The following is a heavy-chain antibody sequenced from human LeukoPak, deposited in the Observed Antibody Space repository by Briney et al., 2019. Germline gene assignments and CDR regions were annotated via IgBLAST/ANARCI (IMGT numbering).Heavy chain of an antibody. J-gene: IGHJ4*02. Sequence: PSETLSLTCAIYGGPFSDNYWSWIRQPPGKGLEWIGEINQSGTTNYNPSLKSPVTISVDTSTNQFSLKLSSVTAADTAVYYCARTSKSPYDYVWGSDQLPYLFDYWGQGTLVTASS. CDR3: ARTSKSPYDYVWGSDQLPYLFDY. D-gene: IGHD3-16*02. CDR2: INQSGTT. V-gene: IGHV4-34*01. CDR1: GGPFSDNY.